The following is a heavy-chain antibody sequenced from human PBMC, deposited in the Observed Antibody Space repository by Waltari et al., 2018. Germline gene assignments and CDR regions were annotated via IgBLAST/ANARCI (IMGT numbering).Heavy chain of an antibody. CDR2: INPVHGTT. CDR3: AKEGVYQWRVVVISMLDH. Sequence: QVQLVQSGAEVKKPGSSVKVSCKASGGTFSSDVISWVRQVPGQGLEWMGRINPVHGTTDYAQKFQGRVTLTADKSTNTAYMELSSLKSEDTGIYYCAKEGVYQWRVVVISMLDHWGQGTLVTVSS. D-gene: IGHD3-22*01. CDR1: GGTFSSDV. J-gene: IGHJ4*02. V-gene: IGHV1-69*08.